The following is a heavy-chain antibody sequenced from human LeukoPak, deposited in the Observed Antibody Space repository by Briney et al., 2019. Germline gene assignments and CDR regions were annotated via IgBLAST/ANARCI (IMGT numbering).Heavy chain of an antibody. CDR1: GGSISNSPYY. D-gene: IGHD1-26*01. CDR2: MHYSGTT. V-gene: IGHV4-39*01. CDR3: ARNDRGRPADY. J-gene: IGHJ4*02. Sequence: PSETLSLTCNVSGGSISNSPYYWGCIRQPPGKGLEWIGSMHYSGTTYHNPSLRSRVTISVDTSKNQFSLRLISVTAADTAVYYCARNDRGRPADYWGQGTLVTVSS.